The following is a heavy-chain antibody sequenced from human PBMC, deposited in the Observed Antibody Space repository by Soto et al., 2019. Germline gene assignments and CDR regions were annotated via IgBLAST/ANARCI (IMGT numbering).Heavy chain of an antibody. V-gene: IGHV4-59*02. CDR3: ARVGYSYGANWFDP. CDR2: IYYSGST. CDR1: GGSVSSYY. Sequence: PSETLSLTCTVSGGSVSSYYWSWIRQPPGKGLEWIGYIYYSGSTNYNPSLKSRVTISVDMSKNQFSLKLSSVTAADTAVYYCARVGYSYGANWFDPWGQGTLVTVSS. J-gene: IGHJ5*02. D-gene: IGHD5-18*01.